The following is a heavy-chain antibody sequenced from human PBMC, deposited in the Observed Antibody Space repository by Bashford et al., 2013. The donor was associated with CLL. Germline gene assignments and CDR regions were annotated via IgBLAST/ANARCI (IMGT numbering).Heavy chain of an antibody. V-gene: IGHV4-59*05. Sequence: SETLSLTCTVSGGSISNYYWSWIRQPTGKGLEWIGTIYYSGSTYYNPSLKSRVSISVDTSKNHFSLRLASVTAADTAIYYCARLTVPLGHYYFESWGQGTLVTVSS. CDR2: IYYSGST. CDR3: ARLTVPLGHYYFES. D-gene: IGHD3-16*01. CDR1: GGSISNYY. J-gene: IGHJ4*02.